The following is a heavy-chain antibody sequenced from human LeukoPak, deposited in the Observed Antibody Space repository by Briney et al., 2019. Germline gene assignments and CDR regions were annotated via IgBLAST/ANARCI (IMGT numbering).Heavy chain of an antibody. CDR3: ARIPSRNWDSSGYYDAFDF. CDR2: IDWDDDK. V-gene: IGHV2-70*11. D-gene: IGHD3-22*01. J-gene: IGHJ3*01. CDR1: GFSLSVTGVC. Sequence: SGPALVKPTQTLTLTCTFSGFSLSVTGVCVSWIRQPPGKALEWLARIDWDDDKYYTTSLKTRLTIPKDTSKNQVVLTMTNMDPVDTATYYCARIPSRNWDSSGYYDAFDFWGQGTMVTVSS.